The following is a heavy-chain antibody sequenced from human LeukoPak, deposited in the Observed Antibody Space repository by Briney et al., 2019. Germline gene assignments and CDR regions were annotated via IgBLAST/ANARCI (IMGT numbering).Heavy chain of an antibody. CDR3: ARGEEKATITALDS. Sequence: GGSLRLSCAASGFTFSNYDMYWVRQAPGKGLEWVSAISSSSSYIYYADSIKGRFTISRDNAENSLYLQMNSLRAVDTAVYFCARGEEKATITALDSWGQGTLVTVSS. D-gene: IGHD5-24*01. CDR1: GFTFSNYD. CDR2: ISSSSSYI. J-gene: IGHJ4*02. V-gene: IGHV3-21*01.